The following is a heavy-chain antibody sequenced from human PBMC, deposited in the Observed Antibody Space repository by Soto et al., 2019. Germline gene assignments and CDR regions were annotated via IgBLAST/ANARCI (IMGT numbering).Heavy chain of an antibody. CDR2: IWYDGSEK. CDR3: ARDLGWPAARFDP. J-gene: IGHJ5*02. D-gene: IGHD2-2*01. V-gene: IGHV3-33*01. CDR1: GFTFRNHG. Sequence: QVQLVESGGGEVQTGRSLRLSCAASGFTFRNHGMHWVRLAPGKGLEWVAVIWYDGSEKYYADSVKVRFTISRDNSKNILYLQMNSLRGEDTAVYYCARDLGWPAARFDPWGQGTLVTVSS.